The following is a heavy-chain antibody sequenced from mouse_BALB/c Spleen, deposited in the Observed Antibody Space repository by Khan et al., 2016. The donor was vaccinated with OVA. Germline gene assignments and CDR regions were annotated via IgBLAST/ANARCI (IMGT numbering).Heavy chain of an antibody. CDR1: GYSFTGYF. V-gene: IGHV1-20*02. D-gene: IGHD1-1*01. Sequence: EVMLVESGPELVKPGASVKISCKASGYSFTGYFMSWVMQSHGKSLEWIGRINPHIGETLYNQKFKGKATLTVDESSRTAHMEIRSLASEDSAVYYCTSIYGSDFDYWGQGTPLTVSS. CDR2: INPHIGET. CDR3: TSIYGSDFDY. J-gene: IGHJ2*01.